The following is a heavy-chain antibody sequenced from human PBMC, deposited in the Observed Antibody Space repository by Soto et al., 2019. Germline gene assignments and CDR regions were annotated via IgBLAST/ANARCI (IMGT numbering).Heavy chain of an antibody. CDR1: GGSISSGGYY. CDR3: ARSTSYYYDSSGYYDN. CDR2: IYYSGST. D-gene: IGHD3-22*01. J-gene: IGHJ4*02. Sequence: SETLSLTCTVSGGSISSGGYYWSWIRQHPGKGLEWIGYIYYSGSTYYNPSLKSRVTISVDTSKNQFSLKLSSVTAADTAVYYCARSTSYYYDSSGYYDNWGQGTLVTVSS. V-gene: IGHV4-31*03.